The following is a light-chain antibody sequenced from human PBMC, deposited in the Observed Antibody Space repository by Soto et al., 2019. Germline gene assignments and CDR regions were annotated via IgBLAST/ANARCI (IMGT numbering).Light chain of an antibody. CDR1: PGISKH. V-gene: IGKV1-27*01. Sequence: DIQLAQSPSSLSASVGDRVTITCRASPGISKHLTWYQQRPGKVPSLLIYAASTLQSGVPSRFSGSGSGTHFTLTISNLQPEDVATYYCQNYNSAPPTFGQGTRVELK. CDR3: QNYNSAPPT. J-gene: IGKJ1*01. CDR2: AAS.